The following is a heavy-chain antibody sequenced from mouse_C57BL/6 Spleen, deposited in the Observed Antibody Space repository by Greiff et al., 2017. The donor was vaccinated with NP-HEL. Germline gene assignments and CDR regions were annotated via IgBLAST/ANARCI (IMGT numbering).Heavy chain of an antibody. CDR1: GFTFSDYG. V-gene: IGHV5-17*01. D-gene: IGHD2-4*01. J-gene: IGHJ2*01. CDR2: ISSGSSTI. Sequence: EVQRVESGGGLVKPGGSLKLSCAASGFTFSDYGMHWVRQAPEKGLEWVAYISSGSSTIYYVDTVKGRFTISRDNAKNTLFLQMTSLRSEDTAMYYCARNYYDYESYFDYWGQGTTLTVSS. CDR3: ARNYYDYESYFDY.